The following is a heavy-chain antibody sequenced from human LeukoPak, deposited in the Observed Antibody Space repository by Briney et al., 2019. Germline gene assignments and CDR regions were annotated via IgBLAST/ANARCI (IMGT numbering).Heavy chain of an antibody. D-gene: IGHD4-17*01. Sequence: KTSETLSLTCTVSGGPITCNYWSWIRQPPGKGLEWIGYIYSSGSTNYNPSLKSRVTISVDTSKNHFSLKLGSVTAADTALYYCAMNTVNAGVRRFDPWGQGTLVTVSS. J-gene: IGHJ5*02. CDR3: AMNTVNAGVRRFDP. CDR2: IYSSGST. V-gene: IGHV4-59*01. CDR1: GGPITCNY.